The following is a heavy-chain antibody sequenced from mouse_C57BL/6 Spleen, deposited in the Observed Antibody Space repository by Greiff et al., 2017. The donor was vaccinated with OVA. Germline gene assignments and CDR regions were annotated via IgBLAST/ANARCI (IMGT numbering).Heavy chain of an antibody. CDR2: IYPGSGNT. CDR1: GYTFTDYY. D-gene: IGHD1-1*01. CDR3: AREKGSTLGYFDV. V-gene: IGHV1-76*01. Sequence: QVQLKESGAELVRPGASVKLSCKASGYTFTDYYINWVKQRPGPGLEWIARIYPGSGNTYYNEKFKGKATLTADKSSSTAYMQLSSRTSEESAVYLGAREKGSTLGYFDVWGTGTAVTVSS. J-gene: IGHJ1*03.